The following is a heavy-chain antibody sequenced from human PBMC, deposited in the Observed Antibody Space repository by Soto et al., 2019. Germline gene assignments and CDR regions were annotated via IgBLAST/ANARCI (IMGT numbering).Heavy chain of an antibody. V-gene: IGHV3-30*18. CDR2: ISYDGSNK. CDR3: AKVGPTYGMDV. J-gene: IGHJ6*02. Sequence: QVQLVESGGGVVQPGRSLRLSCAASGFTFSSYGMHWVRQAPGKGLEWVAVISYDGSNKYCADSVKGRFTISRDNSKNTLYLQMNSLRAEDTAVYYCAKVGPTYGMDVWGQGTTVTVSS. D-gene: IGHD3-16*01. CDR1: GFTFSSYG.